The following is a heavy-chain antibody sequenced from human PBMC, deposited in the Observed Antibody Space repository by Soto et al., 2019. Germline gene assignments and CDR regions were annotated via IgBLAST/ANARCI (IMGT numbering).Heavy chain of an antibody. Sequence: PSETLSLTCTVSGGSISSYYWSWIRQPPGKGLEWIGYIYYSGSTNYNPSLKSRVTISVDTSKNQFSLKLSSVTAADTAVYYCARDGGDSSGYYRPLDAFDIWGQGTMVTVSS. J-gene: IGHJ3*02. CDR3: ARDGGDSSGYYRPLDAFDI. V-gene: IGHV4-59*01. CDR1: GGSISSYY. CDR2: IYYSGST. D-gene: IGHD3-22*01.